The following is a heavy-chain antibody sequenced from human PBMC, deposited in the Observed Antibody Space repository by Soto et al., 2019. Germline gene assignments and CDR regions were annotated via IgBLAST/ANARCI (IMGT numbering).Heavy chain of an antibody. CDR1: GASISSTNYY. V-gene: IGHV4-39*01. Sequence: QLQLQESGPGLVKPSETLSLTCTVSGASISSTNYYWDWLRQSPGEGLEWIGGIYYSGSSYYSPSIKGRVTISVDTSKNQFSLRLTSVTAADTALYYCAKHNTGITVAGYVSFDRWGQGTLVTVSS. J-gene: IGHJ4*02. D-gene: IGHD6-19*01. CDR2: IYYSGSS. CDR3: AKHNTGITVAGYVSFDR.